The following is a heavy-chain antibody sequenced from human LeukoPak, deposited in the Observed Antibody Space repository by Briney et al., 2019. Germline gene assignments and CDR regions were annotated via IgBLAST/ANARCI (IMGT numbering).Heavy chain of an antibody. Sequence: GESLRLSCAASGFTFSSYWMGWVRQAPGKGLEWVANIKQDGSEKYYVDSVKGRFTISRDNAKNSLYLQMNSLRAEDTAVYYCARAGLIAARFDYWGQGTLVTVSS. CDR3: ARAGLIAARFDY. D-gene: IGHD6-6*01. CDR2: IKQDGSEK. J-gene: IGHJ4*02. V-gene: IGHV3-7*01. CDR1: GFTFSSYW.